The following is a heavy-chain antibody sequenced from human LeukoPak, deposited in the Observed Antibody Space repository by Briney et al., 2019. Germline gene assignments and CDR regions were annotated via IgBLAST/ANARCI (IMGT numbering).Heavy chain of an antibody. Sequence: GGSLRLSCAASGFTFSSYGMHWVRQAPGKGLEWVAVIWYDGSNKYYADSVKGRFTISRDNSKNTLYLQMNSLRAEGTAVYYCARGDYLRQFDYWGQGTLVTVSS. D-gene: IGHD4-17*01. V-gene: IGHV3-33*01. CDR2: IWYDGSNK. CDR3: ARGDYLRQFDY. J-gene: IGHJ4*02. CDR1: GFTFSSYG.